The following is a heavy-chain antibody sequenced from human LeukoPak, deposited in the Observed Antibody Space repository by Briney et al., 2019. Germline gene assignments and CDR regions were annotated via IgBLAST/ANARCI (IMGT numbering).Heavy chain of an antibody. V-gene: IGHV3-21*01. Sequence: GGSLRLSCAASGFTFFTYTMNWVRQAPGKGLEWVSSISSRSTYIYYADSVKGRFTISGDNARNSLYLQMNSLRAEDTAVYYCAREESGSSGWYDYWGQGTLVTVSS. D-gene: IGHD6-19*01. CDR3: AREESGSSGWYDY. CDR1: GFTFFTYT. J-gene: IGHJ4*02. CDR2: ISSRSTYI.